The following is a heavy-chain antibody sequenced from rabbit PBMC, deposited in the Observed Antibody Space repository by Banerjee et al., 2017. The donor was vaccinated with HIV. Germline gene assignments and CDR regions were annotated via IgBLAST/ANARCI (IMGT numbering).Heavy chain of an antibody. J-gene: IGHJ4*01. D-gene: IGHD6-1*01. V-gene: IGHV1S40*01. CDR3: ARSDLYFYIYGYDL. CDR2: IYTGDGSA. Sequence: QSLEESGGDLVKPGASLTLTCTASGFTLSSYWMCWVRQAPGKGLELIGCIYTGDGSAYYASWAKGRFTISKTSSTTVTLQMTSLTVADTATYFCARSDLYFYIYGYDLWGPGTLVTVS. CDR1: GFTLSSYW.